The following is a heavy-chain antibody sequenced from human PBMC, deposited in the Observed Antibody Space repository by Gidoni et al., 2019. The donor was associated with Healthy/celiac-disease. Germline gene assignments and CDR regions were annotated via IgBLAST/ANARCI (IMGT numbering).Heavy chain of an antibody. CDR2: IIPIFGTA. D-gene: IGHD1-26*01. CDR3: ARDREWELLRGDYYYGMDV. CDR1: GGTFSSYA. Sequence: QVQLVQSGAEVKKPGSSVKVSCKASGGTFSSYAISWVRQAPGQGLEWMGGIIPIFGTANYAQKFQGRVTITADKSTSTAYMELSSLRSEDTAVYYCARDREWELLRGDYYYGMDVWGQGTTVTVSS. J-gene: IGHJ6*02. V-gene: IGHV1-69*06.